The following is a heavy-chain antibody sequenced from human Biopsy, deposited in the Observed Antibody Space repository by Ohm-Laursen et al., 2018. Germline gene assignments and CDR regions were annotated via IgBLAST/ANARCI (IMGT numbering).Heavy chain of an antibody. CDR2: LNPVSGNS. CDR3: GRAVRNQLLTDP. J-gene: IGHJ5*02. Sequence: ASVKVSCNASGYTFTSYDITWVRQASGQGPEWIGWLNPVSGNSNFGQKFRGGVTVTSDTSISTAYMELSGLTSDDTATYYCGRAVRNQLLTDPRGQGTLVTVTS. V-gene: IGHV1-8*01. CDR1: GYTFTSYD. D-gene: IGHD1-7*01.